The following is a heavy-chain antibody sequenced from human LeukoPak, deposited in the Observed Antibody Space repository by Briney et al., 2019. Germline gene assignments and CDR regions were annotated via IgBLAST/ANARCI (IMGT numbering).Heavy chain of an antibody. CDR3: ASREAARFDY. V-gene: IGHV3-33*03. CDR1: GFTFSSYG. J-gene: IGHJ4*02. Sequence: GGSLRLSCAASGFTFSSYGMHWVRQAPGKGLEWVAVIWYDGSNKYYADSVKGRFTISRDNAKKSLYLQMNSLRAEDTAVYYCASREAARFDYWGQGALVTVSS. CDR2: IWYDGSNK. D-gene: IGHD6-6*01.